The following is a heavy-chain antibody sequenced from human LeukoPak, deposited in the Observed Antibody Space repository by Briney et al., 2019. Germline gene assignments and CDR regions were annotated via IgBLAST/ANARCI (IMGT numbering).Heavy chain of an antibody. J-gene: IGHJ4*02. CDR3: ARVHGRGDYIDD. CDR2: ISITGST. D-gene: IGHD3-16*01. Sequence: SGTLSLTCTFPDGSISLHQRSWIRPPPGKRLEWRGYISITGSTDYNPTFKSRVTISGDTSNNQLSLQLTSEPAADTAVYYCARVHGRGDYIDDWGKGTLVTVSS. V-gene: IGHV4-59*11. CDR1: DGSISLHQ.